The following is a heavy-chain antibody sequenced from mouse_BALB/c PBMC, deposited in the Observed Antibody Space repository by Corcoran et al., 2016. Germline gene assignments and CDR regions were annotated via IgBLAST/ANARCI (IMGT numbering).Heavy chain of an antibody. Sequence: EVQLQQSGAELVKPGASVKLSCTASGFNIKDTYMHWVKQRPEQGLEWIGRIDPANGNTKYDPKFQGKATITADTSSNTAYLQLSSLTSEDTAVYYCANWDWDFDVWGAGTLVTVSA. CDR3: ANWDWDFDV. V-gene: IGHV14-3*02. D-gene: IGHD4-1*01. J-gene: IGHJ1*01. CDR1: GFNIKDTY. CDR2: IDPANGNT.